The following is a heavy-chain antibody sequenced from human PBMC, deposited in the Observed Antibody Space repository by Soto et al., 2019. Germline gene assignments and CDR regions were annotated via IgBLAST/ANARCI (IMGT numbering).Heavy chain of an antibody. CDR3: EKGPNWVTHWLDP. CDR1: GITFEEFA. CDR2: INWNSGRI. Sequence: GGSLRLSCEATGITFEEFAIHWVRQAPGKGLEWVSGINWNSGRIGYADSVKGRFTISRDNAKTSLYLHLNSLRVEDTALYYCEKGPNWVTHWLDPWGQGTLVTASS. V-gene: IGHV3-9*01. D-gene: IGHD1-1*01. J-gene: IGHJ5*02.